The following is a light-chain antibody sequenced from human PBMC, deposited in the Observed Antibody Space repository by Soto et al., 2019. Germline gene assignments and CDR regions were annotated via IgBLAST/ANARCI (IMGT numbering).Light chain of an antibody. V-gene: IGLV2-23*01. CDR2: EDI. CDR1: TSDIGRYNL. J-gene: IGLJ2*01. CDR3: CSYAGGTSVV. Sequence: QSVLTQPASVSGSPGQSITISCTGTTSDIGRYNLVSWYQQYPGKAPKLILYEDIERPSGVSNRFSASKSGNTASLPISGLLTEDEADYYCCSYAGGTSVVFGGGTKLTVL.